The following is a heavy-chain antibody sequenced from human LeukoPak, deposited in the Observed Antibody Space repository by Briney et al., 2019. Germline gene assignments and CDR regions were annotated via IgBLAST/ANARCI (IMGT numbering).Heavy chain of an antibody. Sequence: GGSLRLSCAASGFTFSSYGMHWVRQAPGKGLEWVAFIRYDGSNKYYADSVKGRFTISRDNSKNTLYLQMNSLRAEDTAVYYCARSAVVTRGWFDPWGQGTLVTVSS. CDR1: GFTFSSYG. D-gene: IGHD4-23*01. CDR2: IRYDGSNK. J-gene: IGHJ5*02. V-gene: IGHV3-30*02. CDR3: ARSAVVTRGWFDP.